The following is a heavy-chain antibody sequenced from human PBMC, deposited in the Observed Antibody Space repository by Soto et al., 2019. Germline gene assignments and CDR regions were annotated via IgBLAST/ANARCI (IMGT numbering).Heavy chain of an antibody. J-gene: IGHJ6*02. D-gene: IGHD1-26*01. CDR2: ISSSSTI. Sequence: PGGSLRLSCAASGFTFSNYGMNWVRQAPGKGLEWVSYISSSSTIYYADSVKGRFTISRDNSKNTLYLQMNSLRADDTAVYYCARDMSGGTYNYYYGMDVWGQGTTVTVSS. CDR1: GFTFSNYG. CDR3: ARDMSGGTYNYYYGMDV. V-gene: IGHV3-48*01.